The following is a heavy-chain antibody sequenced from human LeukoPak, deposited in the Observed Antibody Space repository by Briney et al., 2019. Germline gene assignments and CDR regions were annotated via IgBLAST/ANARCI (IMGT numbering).Heavy chain of an antibody. D-gene: IGHD2-2*01. CDR2: ISGSGGST. Sequence: PGGSLRLSCAASGFTFSSYAMSWVRQAPGKGLEWVSAISGSGGSTYCADSVKGRFTISRDNSKNTLYLQMNSLRAEDTAVYYCATLLLYCSSTSCYDPLFDYWGQGTLVTVSS. CDR3: ATLLLYCSSTSCYDPLFDY. J-gene: IGHJ4*02. V-gene: IGHV3-23*01. CDR1: GFTFSSYA.